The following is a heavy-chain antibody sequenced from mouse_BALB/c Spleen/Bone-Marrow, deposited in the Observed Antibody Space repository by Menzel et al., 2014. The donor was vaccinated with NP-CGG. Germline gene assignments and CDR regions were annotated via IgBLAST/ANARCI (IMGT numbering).Heavy chain of an antibody. CDR3: TRGGSSHWYFDV. Sequence: VQLQQSGPELVRPGVSVKISCKGSGYAFTEYSIHWVKQSHAKSLEWIGVISTYSGNTNFNQIFKGKATMTVDKSSSTAYMELARLTSGDSAIYYCTRGGSSHWYFDVWGAGTTVTVSS. CDR2: ISTYSGNT. V-gene: IGHV1-67*01. D-gene: IGHD1-1*01. CDR1: GYAFTEYS. J-gene: IGHJ1*01.